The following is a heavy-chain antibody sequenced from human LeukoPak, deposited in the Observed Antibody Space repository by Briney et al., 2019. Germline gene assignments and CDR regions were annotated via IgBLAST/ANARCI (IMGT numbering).Heavy chain of an antibody. Sequence: ASVKVSCKASGYTFTGYYMHWVRQAPGQGLKWMGWINPNSGGTNYAQKFQGRVTMTRDTSISTAYMELSRLRSDDTAVYYCARVSDFWSGYSPGYFDYWGQGTLVTVSS. CDR3: ARVSDFWSGYSPGYFDY. V-gene: IGHV1-2*02. D-gene: IGHD3-3*01. J-gene: IGHJ4*02. CDR2: INPNSGGT. CDR1: GYTFTGYY.